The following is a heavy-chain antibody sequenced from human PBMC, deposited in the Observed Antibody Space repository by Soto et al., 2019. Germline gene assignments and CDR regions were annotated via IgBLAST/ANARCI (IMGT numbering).Heavy chain of an antibody. Sequence: GGSLRLSCAASGFTFSSYWMRWVRQAPGKGLEWVANIKQDGSDKYYVDSVKGRFTISRDNAKNSLYLQMNSLRAEDTAVYYCARDQRYYGMDVWGQGTTVTVSS. D-gene: IGHD6-25*01. CDR2: IKQDGSDK. V-gene: IGHV3-7*03. CDR1: GFTFSSYW. CDR3: ARDQRYYGMDV. J-gene: IGHJ6*02.